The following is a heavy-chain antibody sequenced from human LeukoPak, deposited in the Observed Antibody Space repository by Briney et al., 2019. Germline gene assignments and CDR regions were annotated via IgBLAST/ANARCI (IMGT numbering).Heavy chain of an antibody. D-gene: IGHD3-22*01. V-gene: IGHV3-23*01. CDR3: ARDPYYYDSSGLAFDI. CDR1: GFTFSSYA. CDR2: ISGSGGNT. J-gene: IGHJ3*02. Sequence: GGSLRLSCAASGFTFSSYAMSWVRQAPGKGLEWVSAISGSGGNTYYADSVKGRFTISRDNSKNTLYLQMNSLRAEDTAVYYCARDPYYYDSSGLAFDIWGQGTTVTVSS.